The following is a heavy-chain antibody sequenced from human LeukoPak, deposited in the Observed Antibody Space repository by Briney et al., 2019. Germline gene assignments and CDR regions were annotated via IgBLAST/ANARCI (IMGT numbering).Heavy chain of an antibody. CDR3: ARASGRYGYMIDY. CDR2: IYPSGST. J-gene: IGHJ4*02. CDR1: GGSISSGSYY. Sequence: SETLSLTCTVSGGSISSGSYYWSWIRQPAGKGLEWIGRIYPSGSTNYNPSLRSRVTISIDTSKNQFSLKLRSVAAADTAVYYCARASGRYGYMIDYWGQGTLVTVSS. D-gene: IGHD5-24*01. V-gene: IGHV4-61*02.